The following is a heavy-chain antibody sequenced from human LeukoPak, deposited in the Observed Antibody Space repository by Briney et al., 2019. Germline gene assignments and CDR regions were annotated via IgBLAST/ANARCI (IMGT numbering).Heavy chain of an antibody. J-gene: IGHJ4*02. D-gene: IGHD6-19*01. Sequence: SETLSLTCAVYGGSFSSYYWSWIRQPPGKGLEWIGYLFNSGSTNYNPSLKSRVTISVDTSKNQFSLKLSSVTAADTAVYYCASPPAPYTSGWYFGYWGQGTLVTVSS. CDR2: LFNSGST. CDR3: ASPPAPYTSGWYFGY. CDR1: GGSFSSYY. V-gene: IGHV4-59*01.